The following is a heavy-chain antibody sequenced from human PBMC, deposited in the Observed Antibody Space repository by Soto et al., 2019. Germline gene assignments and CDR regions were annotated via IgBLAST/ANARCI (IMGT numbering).Heavy chain of an antibody. Sequence: PSETLSLTCTVSGGSISSGGYYWGWIRQPPGKGLEWIGGIYYSGSTYYNPSLKSRVTISVDTSKNQFSLKLSSVTAADTAVYYCARITRITMIVVVTHLRDFDIWGQGTMVTVSS. CDR1: GGSISSGGYY. D-gene: IGHD3-22*01. CDR3: ARITRITMIVVVTHLRDFDI. CDR2: IYYSGST. V-gene: IGHV4-39*01. J-gene: IGHJ3*02.